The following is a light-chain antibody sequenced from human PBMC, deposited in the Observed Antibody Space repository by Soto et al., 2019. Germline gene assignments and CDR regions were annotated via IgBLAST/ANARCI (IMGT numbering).Light chain of an antibody. CDR3: QQYGSSPLT. CDR2: GAS. CDR1: QSVSSSY. J-gene: IGKJ4*01. V-gene: IGKV3-20*01. Sequence: EIVLTQSPGTLSLSPGERATLSCRASQSVSSSYLAWYQQNPGQALRLLIYGASSRATGIPDRFSGSGSGTDFTLTISRLEPEDFAVYYCQQYGSSPLTFGGGTKVEIK.